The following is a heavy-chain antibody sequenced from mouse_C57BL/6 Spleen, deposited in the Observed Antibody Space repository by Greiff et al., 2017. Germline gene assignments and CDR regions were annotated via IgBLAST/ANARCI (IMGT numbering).Heavy chain of an antibody. Sequence: QVQLQQSGPELVKPGSSVKLSCKASGYTFTSYWMHWVKQRPIQGLEWIGNIDPSDSETHYNQKFKDKATLTVDKSSSTAYMQLSSLTSEDSAVYFCARGDSSGYYWYFDVWGTGTTVTVSS. V-gene: IGHV1-52*01. D-gene: IGHD3-2*02. CDR2: IDPSDSET. CDR3: ARGDSSGYYWYFDV. CDR1: GYTFTSYW. J-gene: IGHJ1*03.